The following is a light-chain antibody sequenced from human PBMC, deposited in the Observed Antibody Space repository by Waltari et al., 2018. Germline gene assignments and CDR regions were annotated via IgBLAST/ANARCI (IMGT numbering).Light chain of an antibody. V-gene: IGKV1-8*01. CDR1: QDISNY. J-gene: IGKJ1*01. Sequence: AIRMTQSPSSLSASTGDRVTITCRASQDISNYLAWYQQKPWKAPKLLIYGASTLQSGVPSRFSGSGSGTDFTLTISWLQSEDFATYYCQQYFNYPPWTFGQGTKVEIK. CDR2: GAS. CDR3: QQYFNYPPWT.